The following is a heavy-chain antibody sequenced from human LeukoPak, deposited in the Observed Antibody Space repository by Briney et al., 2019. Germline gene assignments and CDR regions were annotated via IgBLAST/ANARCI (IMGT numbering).Heavy chain of an antibody. CDR3: ASRLLTGYYLAPVDY. Sequence: PSQTLSLSCTVSGGSISSGDYYWSWIRQPPGKGLEWIGYIYYSGSTYYNPSLKSRVTISVDTSKNQFSLKLSSVTAADTAVYYCASRLLTGYYLAPVDYWGQGTLVTVSS. CDR2: IYYSGST. V-gene: IGHV4-30-4*01. J-gene: IGHJ4*02. D-gene: IGHD3-9*01. CDR1: GGSISSGDYY.